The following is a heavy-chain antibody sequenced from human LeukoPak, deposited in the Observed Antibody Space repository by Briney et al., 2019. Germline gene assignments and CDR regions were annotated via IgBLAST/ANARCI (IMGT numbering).Heavy chain of an antibody. Sequence: SQTLSLTCTVSGGSISSGDYYWSWIRQPPGKGLEWIGYIYYSVSTYYNPSLKSRVTISVDTSKNQFSLKLSSVTAADTAVYYCARHLDSSGYLAPYYFDYWGQGTLVTVSS. J-gene: IGHJ4*02. V-gene: IGHV4-30-4*01. CDR1: GGSISSGDYY. CDR3: ARHLDSSGYLAPYYFDY. D-gene: IGHD3-22*01. CDR2: IYYSVST.